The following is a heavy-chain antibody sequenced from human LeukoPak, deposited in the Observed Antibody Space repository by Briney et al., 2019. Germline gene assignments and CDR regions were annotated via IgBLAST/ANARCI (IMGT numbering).Heavy chain of an antibody. J-gene: IGHJ4*02. CDR2: IYYSGST. Sequence: SETLSLTCTVSGGSISSSSYYWGWIRQPPGKGLEWIGSIYYSGSTYYNPSLKSRVTISVDTSKSQFSLKLSSVTAADTAVYYCARTRSGTYDSSGYFEYWGQGTLVTVSS. V-gene: IGHV4-39*07. D-gene: IGHD3-22*01. CDR3: ARTRSGTYDSSGYFEY. CDR1: GGSISSSSYY.